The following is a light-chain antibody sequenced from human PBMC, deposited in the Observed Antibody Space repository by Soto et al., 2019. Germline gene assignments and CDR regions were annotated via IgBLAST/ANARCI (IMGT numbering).Light chain of an antibody. CDR2: EVS. V-gene: IGLV2-14*01. CDR1: SSDIGSNNY. CDR3: SSYTTTTRL. J-gene: IGLJ3*02. Sequence: QSALTQPASVSGSPGQSITISCTGTSSDIGSNNYVSWFQQRPGKAPTLIIYEVSNRPSGVSTHCSGSKSGNTASLTISGLLPEDEAEYYCSSYTTTTRLFGGGTKLTVL.